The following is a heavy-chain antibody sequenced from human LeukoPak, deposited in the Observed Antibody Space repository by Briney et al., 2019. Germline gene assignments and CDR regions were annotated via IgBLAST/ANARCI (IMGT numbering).Heavy chain of an antibody. V-gene: IGHV3-21*01. J-gene: IGHJ4*02. CDR3: ARATFGELLSFDY. CDR1: GFTVSSNY. Sequence: PGGSLRLSCAASGFTVSSNYMSWVRQAPWKGLEWVSSISSSSSYIYYADSVKGRFTISRDNAKNSLYLQMNSLRAEDTAVYYCARATFGELLSFDYWGQGTLVTVSS. CDR2: ISSSSSYI. D-gene: IGHD3-10*01.